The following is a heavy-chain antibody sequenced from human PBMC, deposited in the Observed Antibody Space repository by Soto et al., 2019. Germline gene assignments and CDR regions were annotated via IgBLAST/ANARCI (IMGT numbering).Heavy chain of an antibody. V-gene: IGHV3-15*07. J-gene: IGHJ4*02. D-gene: IGHD5-12*01. CDR2: IKSRPAGGTT. CDR3: VRDSPGYSRGADD. CDR1: GFRFIDAW. Sequence: DVQLVESGGGLVQPGGSLRLTCAASGFRFIDAWMNWVRQVPGKGLEWVGHIKSRPAGGTTVYAAPVQGRFSISRDDSRNTVYLQMNSLRTEDTALYYCVRDSPGYSRGADDWGQGTLVTVSS.